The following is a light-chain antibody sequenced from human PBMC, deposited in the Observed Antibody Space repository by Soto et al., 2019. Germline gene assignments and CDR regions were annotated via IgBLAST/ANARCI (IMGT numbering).Light chain of an antibody. CDR2: DAS. CDR1: QSVSSY. Sequence: EIVLTQSPATLSLSPGERATLSCRASQSVSSYLAWYQQKPGQAPRLLIYDASNRATGIPARFSGSGSGTDFTLTISSLEPEDFAVYYCQQRSNWPRTFGQGTVVDIK. CDR3: QQRSNWPRT. J-gene: IGKJ1*01. V-gene: IGKV3-11*01.